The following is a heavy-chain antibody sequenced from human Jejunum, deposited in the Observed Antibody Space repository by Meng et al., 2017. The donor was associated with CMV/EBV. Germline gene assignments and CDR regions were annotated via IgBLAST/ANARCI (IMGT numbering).Heavy chain of an antibody. CDR3: ARGYYYDTSGYYVEYFQN. J-gene: IGHJ1*01. D-gene: IGHD3-22*01. CDR2: ISPGSNYI. Sequence: EVQLVESGGXLVKPGGPVRLSGAAAGFTFSSYTMNWVRQAPGKGLEWVSSISPGSNYIYYTDSVRGRFTISRDNAKNSLYLQMNSLRAEDTAVYYCARGYYYDTSGYYVEYFQNWGQGTLVTVSS. CDR1: GFTFSSYT. V-gene: IGHV3-21*01.